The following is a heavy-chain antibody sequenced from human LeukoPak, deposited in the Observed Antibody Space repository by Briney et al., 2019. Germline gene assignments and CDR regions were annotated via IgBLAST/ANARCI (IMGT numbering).Heavy chain of an antibody. V-gene: IGHV3-23*01. J-gene: IGHJ2*01. CDR1: GFTFSSYA. CDR2: INISGGGT. D-gene: IGHD4-23*01. Sequence: TGGSLRLSCAASGFTFSSYAMSWVRQTPGKGLEWVSVINISGGGTYYADSVKGQFTISRENSKNTLYLQMNSLRAEDTAVYYCASPRSRWYLWGGGTLVTVSS. CDR3: ASPRSRWYL.